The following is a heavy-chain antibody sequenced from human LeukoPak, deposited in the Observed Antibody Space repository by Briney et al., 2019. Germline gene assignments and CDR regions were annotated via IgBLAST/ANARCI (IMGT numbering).Heavy chain of an antibody. Sequence: GASVKVSCKASGYTFTSYDINWVRQATGQGLEWMGWMNPNSGNTGYAQKFQGRVTITRNTSISTAYMELSSLRSEDTAVYYCARAVGATVTIFGVVIKGYWFDPWGQGTLVTVSS. CDR1: GYTFTSYD. J-gene: IGHJ5*02. CDR3: ARAVGATVTIFGVVIKGYWFDP. CDR2: MNPNSGNT. V-gene: IGHV1-8*03. D-gene: IGHD3-3*01.